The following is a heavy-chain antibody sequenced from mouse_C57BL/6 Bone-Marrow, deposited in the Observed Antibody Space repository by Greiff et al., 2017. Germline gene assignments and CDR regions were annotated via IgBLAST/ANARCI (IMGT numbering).Heavy chain of an antibody. V-gene: IGHV1-55*01. CDR3: ARGHYYGSSYAWYFDV. J-gene: IGHJ1*03. CDR2: IYPGSGST. Sequence: QVQLQQPGAELVKPGASVKMSCKASGYTFTSYWITWVKQRPGQGLEWIGDIYPGSGSTNYNEKFKSKATLTVDTSSSTAYMQLSSLTSEDSAVYYCARGHYYGSSYAWYFDVWGTRTTVTVSS. D-gene: IGHD1-1*01. CDR1: GYTFTSYW.